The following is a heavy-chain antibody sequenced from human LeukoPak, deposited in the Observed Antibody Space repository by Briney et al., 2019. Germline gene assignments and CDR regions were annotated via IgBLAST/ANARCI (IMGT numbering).Heavy chain of an antibody. CDR3: TTDTSVMITLGGVY. V-gene: IGHV3-15*01. CDR1: GFTFSNAW. Sequence: PGGSLRLSCAASGFTFSNAWMSWVPQAPGKGLEWVGRIKSKTDGGTTDYAAPVKGRFTISRDDSKNTLYLQMNSLKTEDTAVYYCTTDTSVMITLGGVYWGQGTLVTVSS. D-gene: IGHD3-16*01. J-gene: IGHJ4*02. CDR2: IKSKTDGGTT.